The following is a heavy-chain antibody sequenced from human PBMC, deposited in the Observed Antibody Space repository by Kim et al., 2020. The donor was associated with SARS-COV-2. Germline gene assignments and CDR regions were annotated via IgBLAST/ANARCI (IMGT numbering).Heavy chain of an antibody. V-gene: IGHV3-74*01. D-gene: IGHD2-2*01. CDR1: GFTFSSYW. CDR3: ARIPTSSTSGYYYYYGMDV. CDR2: INSDGSST. J-gene: IGHJ6*02. Sequence: GGSLRLSCAASGFTFSSYWMHWVRQAPGKGLVWVSRINSDGSSTSYADSVKGRFTISRDNAKNTLYLQMNSLRAEDTAVYYCARIPTSSTSGYYYYYGMDVCGQGSPVTVSS.